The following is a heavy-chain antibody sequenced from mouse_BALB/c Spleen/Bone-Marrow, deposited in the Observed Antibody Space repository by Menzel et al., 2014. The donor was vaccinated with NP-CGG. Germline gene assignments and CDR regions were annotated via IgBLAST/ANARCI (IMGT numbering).Heavy chain of an antibody. CDR3: ARHGNYAMDY. Sequence: EQVVESGPDLAAPSQSLSITCTVSGFSLTSYGVHWVRQPPGKGLEWLVVIWSDGSTTYNSALKSRLSISKDNSKSQVFLKMNSLQTDDTAMYYCARHGNYAMDYWGQGTSVTVSS. CDR2: IWSDGST. V-gene: IGHV2-6-2*01. CDR1: GFSLTSYG. D-gene: IGHD1-1*02. J-gene: IGHJ4*01.